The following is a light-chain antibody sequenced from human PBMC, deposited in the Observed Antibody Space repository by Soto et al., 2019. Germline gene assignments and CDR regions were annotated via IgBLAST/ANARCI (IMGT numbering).Light chain of an antibody. V-gene: IGKV3-20*01. CDR2: AAT. J-gene: IGKJ1*01. Sequence: EVVLTQSPGTLSLSPGERATLSCRASQSVTSSCLAWYQHKPCHAPRLLIYAATSGATGITDRFSGSGSGTDFTLSISRLEPEDFAVYYCQHYGGAFTCTFGQGTKVEIK. CDR1: QSVTSSC. CDR3: QHYGGAFTCT.